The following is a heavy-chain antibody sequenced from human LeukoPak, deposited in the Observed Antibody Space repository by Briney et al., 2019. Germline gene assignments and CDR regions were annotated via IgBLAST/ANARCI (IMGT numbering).Heavy chain of an antibody. J-gene: IGHJ4*02. CDR3: ARDLLPLVWELLFY. CDR1: GGTFSSYA. Sequence: GASVTVSCTASGGTFSSYAISWVRQAPGQGLEWMGGIIPIFGTANYAQKFQGRVTITADESTSTAYMELSSLRSEDTAVYYCARDLLPLVWELLFYWGQGTLVTVSS. V-gene: IGHV1-69*01. D-gene: IGHD1-26*01. CDR2: IIPIFGTA.